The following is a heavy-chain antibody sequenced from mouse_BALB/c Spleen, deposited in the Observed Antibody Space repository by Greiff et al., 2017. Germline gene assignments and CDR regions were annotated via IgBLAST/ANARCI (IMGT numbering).Heavy chain of an antibody. CDR3: ARGDYYVFDY. V-gene: IGHV1-54*03. D-gene: IGHD1-1*01. Sequence: VQLHQSGAELVRPGTSVKVSCKASGYAFTNYLIEWVKQRPGQGLEWIGVINPGSGGTNYNEKFKGKATLTADKSSSTAYMQLSSLTSDDSAVYFCARGDYYVFDYWGQGTTLTVSS. CDR1: GYAFTNYL. CDR2: INPGSGGT. J-gene: IGHJ2*01.